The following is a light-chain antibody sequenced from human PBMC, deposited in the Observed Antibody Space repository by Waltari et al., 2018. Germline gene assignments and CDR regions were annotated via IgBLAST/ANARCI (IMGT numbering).Light chain of an antibody. CDR3: AAWDDSLSGHWV. CDR2: RNK. V-gene: IGLV1-47*01. CDR1: CSNIGSNY. Sequence: QSVLTQPPSASGTPGQRVTISCSGSCSNIGSNYIYWYQQLPGTAPKPLIYRNKQRPSGVPDRFSGSKSGTSASLAISGLRSEDEADYYCAAWDDSLSGHWVFGGGTKLTVL. J-gene: IGLJ3*02.